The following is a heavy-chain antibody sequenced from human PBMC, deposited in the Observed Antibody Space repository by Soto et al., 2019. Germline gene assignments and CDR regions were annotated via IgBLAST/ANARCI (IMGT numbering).Heavy chain of an antibody. Sequence: GGSLRLSCEASGFTFSSYVMSWVRQAPGKGLEWVSDISGSGGSTYYADSVKGRFTISRDNSKNTLYLQMNSLRAEDTAVYYCAKRYSPDLEPFDIWGQGTMVT. V-gene: IGHV3-23*01. D-gene: IGHD2-2*02. J-gene: IGHJ3*02. CDR1: GFTFSSYV. CDR3: AKRYSPDLEPFDI. CDR2: ISGSGGST.